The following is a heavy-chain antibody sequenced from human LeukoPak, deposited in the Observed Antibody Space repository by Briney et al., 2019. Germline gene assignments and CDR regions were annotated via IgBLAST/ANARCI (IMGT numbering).Heavy chain of an antibody. D-gene: IGHD3-22*01. CDR2: ISGSGGAT. Sequence: GGSLRLSCAASGFTFNSYAMTWVRQAPGKGLEWVSLISGSGGATYYADSMKGRFTISRDNSKNTLYLQMNSLRADDTAVYYCAKDPWYYYDTHDAFDIWGQGTMVTVSS. CDR1: GFTFNSYA. V-gene: IGHV3-23*01. CDR3: AKDPWYYYDTHDAFDI. J-gene: IGHJ3*02.